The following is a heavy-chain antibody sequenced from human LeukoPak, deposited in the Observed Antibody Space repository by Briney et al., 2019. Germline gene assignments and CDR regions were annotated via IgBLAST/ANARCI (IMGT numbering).Heavy chain of an antibody. CDR1: GGSISSYY. CDR2: IYYSGST. Sequence: SETLSLTCTVSGGSISSYYWSWIRQPPGKGLEWIGYIYYSGSTNYNPSLKNRVTISVDTSKNQFSLKLSSVTAADTAVYYCAGAKPYYYGSGAFDYWGQGTLVTVSS. J-gene: IGHJ4*02. CDR3: AGAKPYYYGSGAFDY. V-gene: IGHV4-59*01. D-gene: IGHD3-10*01.